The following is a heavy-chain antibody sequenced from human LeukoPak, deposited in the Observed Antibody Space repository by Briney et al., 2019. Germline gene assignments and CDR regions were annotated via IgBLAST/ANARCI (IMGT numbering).Heavy chain of an antibody. D-gene: IGHD3-22*01. Sequence: SETLPLTCTVSGGSISSYYWSWIRQPPGKGLEWIGYIYYSGSTNYSPSLKSRVTISVDTSKNQFSLKLSSVTAADTAVYYCAREAYYYDSSGYYRGAFDIWGQGTMVTVSS. CDR2: IYYSGST. CDR3: AREAYYYDSSGYYRGAFDI. J-gene: IGHJ3*02. V-gene: IGHV4-59*01. CDR1: GGSISSYY.